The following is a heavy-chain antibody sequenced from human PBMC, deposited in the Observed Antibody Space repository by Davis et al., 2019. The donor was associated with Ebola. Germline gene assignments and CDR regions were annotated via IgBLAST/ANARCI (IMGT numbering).Heavy chain of an antibody. V-gene: IGHV1-2*04. CDR3: ARENLDYGGDSGVGFDY. CDR2: INPNSGGT. Sequence: ASVKVSCKASGYTFTGYYMHWVRQAPGQGLEWMGWINPNSGGTNYAQKFQGWVTMTRDTSISTAYMELSRLRADDTAVYYCARENLDYGGDSGVGFDYWGQGTLVTVSS. J-gene: IGHJ4*02. D-gene: IGHD4-23*01. CDR1: GYTFTGYY.